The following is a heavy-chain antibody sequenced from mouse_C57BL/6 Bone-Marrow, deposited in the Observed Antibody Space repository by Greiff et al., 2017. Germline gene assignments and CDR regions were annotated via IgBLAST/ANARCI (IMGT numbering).Heavy chain of an antibody. CDR2: IDPANGNT. V-gene: IGHV14-3*01. Sequence: EVKLEESVAELVRPGASVKLSCTASGFNIKNTYMHWVKQRPEQGLEWIGRIDPANGNTKYAPKFQGKATITADTSSNTAYLQLSSLTSEDTAIYYCARKLGEGWYFDVWGTGTTVTVSS. J-gene: IGHJ1*03. CDR3: ARKLGEGWYFDV. D-gene: IGHD4-1*01. CDR1: GFNIKNTY.